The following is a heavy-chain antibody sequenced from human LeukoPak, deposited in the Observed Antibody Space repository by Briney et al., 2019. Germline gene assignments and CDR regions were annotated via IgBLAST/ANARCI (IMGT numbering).Heavy chain of an antibody. V-gene: IGHV3-30*02. Sequence: GGFLRLSCAASGFTFSSYGMHWVRQAPGKGLEWVAFIRYDGSNKYYADSVKGRFTISRDNSKNTLYLQMNSLRAEDTAVYYCADLTRAARGDFDIWGQGTMVTVSS. D-gene: IGHD6-6*01. CDR1: GFTFSSYG. CDR2: IRYDGSNK. J-gene: IGHJ3*02. CDR3: ADLTRAARGDFDI.